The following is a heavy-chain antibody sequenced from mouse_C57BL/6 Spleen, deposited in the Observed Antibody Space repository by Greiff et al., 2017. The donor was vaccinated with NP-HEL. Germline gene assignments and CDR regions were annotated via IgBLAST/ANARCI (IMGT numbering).Heavy chain of an antibody. Sequence: VQLQQSGPELVKPGASVKISCKASGYTFTDYYMNWVKQSHGKSLEWIGDINPNNGGTSYNQKFKGKATLTVDKSSSTAYMELRSLTSEDSAVYYCARNLWLRRGYFDYWGQGTTLTVSS. V-gene: IGHV1-26*01. CDR1: GYTFTDYY. D-gene: IGHD2-2*01. CDR3: ARNLWLRRGYFDY. J-gene: IGHJ2*01. CDR2: INPNNGGT.